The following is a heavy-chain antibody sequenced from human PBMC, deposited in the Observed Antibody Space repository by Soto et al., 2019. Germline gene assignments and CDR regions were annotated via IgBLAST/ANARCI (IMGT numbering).Heavy chain of an antibody. D-gene: IGHD3-22*01. CDR2: IIPLFGTA. J-gene: IGHJ4*02. V-gene: IGHV1-69*13. Sequence: SVKVSCKASGGTFSTYAIDWLRQAPGQGLEWMGGIIPLFGTAKYAQNFQGRITITADESTNTAYMELRSLRSQDTAVYYCARGVHYDSSGYYYFYWGQGTLVTVSS. CDR3: ARGVHYDSSGYYYFY. CDR1: GGTFSTYA.